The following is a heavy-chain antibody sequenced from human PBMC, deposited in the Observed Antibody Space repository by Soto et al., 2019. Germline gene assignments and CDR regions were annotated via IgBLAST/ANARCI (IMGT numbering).Heavy chain of an antibody. Sequence: EVQLVESGGGLVKPGGSLILSCAASGFTFRSYSMNWVRQAPGKGLEWGSSISSSSSYIYYADSVKGRFTISRDNAKNSLYLQMNRLIAEDTAVSYGARGRTALITFGGVIVYPRGVYYMHVWGKGATVTVSS. CDR1: GFTFRSYS. V-gene: IGHV3-21*01. J-gene: IGHJ6*03. CDR3: ARGRTALITFGGVIVYPRGVYYMHV. D-gene: IGHD3-16*02. CDR2: ISSSSSYI.